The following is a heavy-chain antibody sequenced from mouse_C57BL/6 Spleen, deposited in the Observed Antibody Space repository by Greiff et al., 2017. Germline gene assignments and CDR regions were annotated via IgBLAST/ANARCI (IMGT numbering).Heavy chain of an antibody. CDR2: FYPGSGSI. J-gene: IGHJ4*01. CDR1: GYTFTEYT. CDR3: ARHEDRGYYYGSSPFAMDY. D-gene: IGHD1-1*01. Sequence: VQLQQSGAELVKPGASVKLSCKASGYTFTEYTIHWVKQRSGQGLEWIGWFYPGSGSIKYNEKFKDKATLTADKSSSTVYMELSRLTSEDSAVYFCARHEDRGYYYGSSPFAMDYWGQGTSVTVSS. V-gene: IGHV1-62-2*01.